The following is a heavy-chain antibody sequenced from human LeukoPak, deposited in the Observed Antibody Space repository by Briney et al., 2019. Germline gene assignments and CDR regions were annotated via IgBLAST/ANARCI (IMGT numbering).Heavy chain of an antibody. CDR3: ARGPDYYDSRGNDY. J-gene: IGHJ4*02. Sequence: GGSLRLSCAVSGFTFGSYTMNWVRQAPGKGLEWVSHISSTSTTYYADSVKGRFTTSRDNAKNLLYLQMNSLRAEDTAVYYCARGPDYYDSRGNDYWGQGTLVTVSS. CDR2: ISSTSTT. V-gene: IGHV3-48*01. D-gene: IGHD3-22*01. CDR1: GFTFGSYT.